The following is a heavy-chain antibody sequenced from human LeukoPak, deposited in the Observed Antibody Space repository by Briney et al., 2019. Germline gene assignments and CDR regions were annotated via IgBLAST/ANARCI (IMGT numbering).Heavy chain of an antibody. V-gene: IGHV3-23*01. CDR3: AAPGYYYDSSGSDLDY. CDR2: ISGSGGST. Sequence: GGSLRLSCAASGFTVSSNYMSWVRQAPGKGLEWVSAISGSGGSTYYADSVKGRFTISRDNSKNTLYLQMNSLRAEDTAVYYCAAPGYYYDSSGSDLDYWGQGTLVTVSS. CDR1: GFTVSSNY. D-gene: IGHD3-22*01. J-gene: IGHJ4*02.